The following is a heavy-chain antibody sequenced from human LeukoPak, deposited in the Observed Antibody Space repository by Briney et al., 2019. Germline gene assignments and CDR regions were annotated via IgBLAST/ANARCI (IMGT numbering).Heavy chain of an antibody. V-gene: IGHV3-48*04. CDR3: ARDWGDRDSYGYMPLDY. CDR1: GFTFSSYS. J-gene: IGHJ4*02. Sequence: GGSLRLSCAASGFTFSSYSMNWVRQAPGKGLEWVSYISSSSSTIYYADSVKGRFTISRDNAKNSLYLQMNSLRAEDTAVYYCARDWGDRDSYGYMPLDYWGQGTLVTVSS. D-gene: IGHD5-18*01. CDR2: ISSSSSTI.